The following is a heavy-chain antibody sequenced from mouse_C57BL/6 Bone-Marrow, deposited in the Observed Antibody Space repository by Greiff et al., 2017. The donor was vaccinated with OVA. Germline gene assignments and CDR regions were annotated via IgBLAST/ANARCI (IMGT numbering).Heavy chain of an antibody. CDR1: GYTFTDYY. CDR2: IFPGSGST. V-gene: IGHV1-75*01. CDR3: ARSYYYAVEGFAY. Sequence: VQLQQSGPELVKPGASVKISCKASGYTFTDYYINWVKQRPGQGLEWIGWIFPGSGSTYYNEKFKGKATLTVDKSSSTAYMLLSSLTSEDSAVYFCARSYYYAVEGFAYWGQGTLVTVSA. J-gene: IGHJ3*01. D-gene: IGHD1-1*01.